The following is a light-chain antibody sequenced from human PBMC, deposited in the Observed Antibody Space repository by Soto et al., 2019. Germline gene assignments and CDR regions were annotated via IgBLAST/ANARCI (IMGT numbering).Light chain of an antibody. J-gene: IGKJ5*01. V-gene: IGKV3-11*01. CDR3: QQRHMWPIT. Sequence: EIVLTQSPATLSLSPGDRANLSCRASQSVTTFLAWYQQKPGQAPRLLIYDAYNRATGIPPRFSGSGSGTDFTLTISSLEPEDSAVYYCQQRHMWPITFGQGTRLEIK. CDR1: QSVTTF. CDR2: DAY.